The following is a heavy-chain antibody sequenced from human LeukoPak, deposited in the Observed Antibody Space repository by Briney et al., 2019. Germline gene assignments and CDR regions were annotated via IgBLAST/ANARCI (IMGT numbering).Heavy chain of an antibody. CDR1: GFTVSSNY. J-gene: IGHJ3*02. V-gene: IGHV3-53*04. D-gene: IGHD5-18*01. CDR2: IYSGGST. Sequence: GGSLRLSCAASGFTVSSNYMSWVRQAPGKGLEWVSVIYSGGSTYYADSVKGRFTISRHNSKNTLYLQMNSLRAEDTAVYYCARQGYSYGYGPDAFDIWGQGTMVTVSS. CDR3: ARQGYSYGYGPDAFDI.